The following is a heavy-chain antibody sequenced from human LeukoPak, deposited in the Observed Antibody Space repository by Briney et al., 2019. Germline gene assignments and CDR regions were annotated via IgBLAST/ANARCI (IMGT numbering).Heavy chain of an antibody. D-gene: IGHD2-2*01. CDR1: GDSVSSNSVT. Sequence: SQTLSLTCAISGDSVSSNSVTWNRIRQSPSRGLEWLGRTYYRSTCYNDYAVSVRGRITVNPDTSKDQFSLHLNSVTPEDTAVYYCARRLTQYDCFDPWGQGILVTVSS. CDR2: TYYRSTCYN. CDR3: ARRLTQYDCFDP. J-gene: IGHJ5*02. V-gene: IGHV6-1*01.